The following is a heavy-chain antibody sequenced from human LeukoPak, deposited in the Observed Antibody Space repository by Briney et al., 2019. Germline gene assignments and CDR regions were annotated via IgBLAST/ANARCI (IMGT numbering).Heavy chain of an antibody. V-gene: IGHV4-61*08. CDR2: TYYSGRT. CDR3: ALRRLTSAQIIEDNWFDP. J-gene: IGHJ5*02. D-gene: IGHD2/OR15-2a*01. Sequence: SETESLTCTFSGGSVSSSGYSWTWIRQPPGKTLEWIGYTYYSGRTNYNPSLTSRVTISLDTSKNQFSLRLTPVTAADTAVYYCALRRLTSAQIIEDNWFDPWGQGTLVTVSS. CDR1: GGSVSSSGYS.